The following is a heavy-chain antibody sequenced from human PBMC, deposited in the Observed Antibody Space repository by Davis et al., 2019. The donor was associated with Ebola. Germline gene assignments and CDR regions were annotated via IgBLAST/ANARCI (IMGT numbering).Heavy chain of an antibody. Sequence: ASVKVSCKASGYTFTSYGISWVRQAPGQGLEWMGWISAYNGNTNYAQKLQGRVTMTTDTSTSTAYMELRSLRSDDTAVYYCARDHSITMIVVVGGYDYWGQGTLVTVSS. J-gene: IGHJ4*02. CDR2: ISAYNGNT. CDR1: GYTFTSYG. CDR3: ARDHSITMIVVVGGYDY. V-gene: IGHV1-18*01. D-gene: IGHD3-22*01.